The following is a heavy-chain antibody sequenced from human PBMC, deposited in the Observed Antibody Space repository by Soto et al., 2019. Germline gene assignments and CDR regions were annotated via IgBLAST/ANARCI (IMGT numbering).Heavy chain of an antibody. J-gene: IGHJ4*02. D-gene: IGHD3-10*01. V-gene: IGHV3-23*01. CDR2: ISGTGGST. CDR1: GFIFSNYV. CDR3: AKEGNRVRGLDY. Sequence: EVQLLESGGGLVQPGGSLRLSCAASGFIFSNYVLSWVRQAPGKGLEWVSAISGTGGSTYYADSVKGRFTISRDISKNMLYVQMNSLRVEDTAVYYCAKEGNRVRGLDYWGQGTLVTVSS.